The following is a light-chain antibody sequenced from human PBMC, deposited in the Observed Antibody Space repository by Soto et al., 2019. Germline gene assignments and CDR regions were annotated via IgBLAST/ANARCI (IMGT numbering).Light chain of an antibody. J-gene: IGKJ1*01. CDR3: MQALQAPLT. CDR1: QSLLASNAYNY. V-gene: IGKV2-28*01. CDR2: LGS. Sequence: DIVMTQSPLSLPVTPGEPASISCRSSQSLLASNAYNYLDWYLQNPGQSPQLLIYLGSNRASGVPDRFSGSGSGTDFTLEISRVEAEDVGVYYCMQALQAPLTFGQGTKVDIK.